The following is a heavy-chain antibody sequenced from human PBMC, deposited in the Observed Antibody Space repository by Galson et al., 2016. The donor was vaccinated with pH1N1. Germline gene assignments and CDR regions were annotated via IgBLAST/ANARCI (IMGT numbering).Heavy chain of an antibody. J-gene: IGHJ6*02. D-gene: IGHD1-14*01. CDR3: ANFRLNP. CDR1: GFTFSSYW. Sequence: SLRLSCAVSGFTFSSYWMHWVRQAPGKGLEWVANINLDGSKKYYVDSVKGRFTISRDNAKNSLYLQMNSLRAEDTAVYYCANFRLNPWGQGTTVTVS. CDR2: INLDGSKK. V-gene: IGHV3-7*01.